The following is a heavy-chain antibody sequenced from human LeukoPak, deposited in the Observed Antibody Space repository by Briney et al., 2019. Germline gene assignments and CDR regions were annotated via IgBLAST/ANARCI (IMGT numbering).Heavy chain of an antibody. Sequence: GVSLRLSCAASGFTFSSYAMSWVRHAPGKGLEWVSGISSSGTSTYYADFVKGRITISRDNSKNTRYVQMNSLRAEDTAVYYCAKGLGDSCYSALDYWGQGTLVTVSS. CDR2: ISSSGTST. J-gene: IGHJ4*02. CDR3: AKGLGDSCYSALDY. D-gene: IGHD2-15*01. CDR1: GFTFSSYA. V-gene: IGHV3-23*01.